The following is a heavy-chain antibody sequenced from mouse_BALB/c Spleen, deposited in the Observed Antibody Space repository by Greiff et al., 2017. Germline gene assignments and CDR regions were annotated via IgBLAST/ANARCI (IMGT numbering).Heavy chain of an antibody. J-gene: IGHJ1*01. CDR2: INPSNGRT. CDR1: GYTFTSYW. V-gene: IGHV1S81*02. D-gene: IGHD6-1*01. Sequence: QVQLQQPGAELVKPGASVKLSCKASGYTFTSYWMHWVKQRPGQGLEWIGEINPSNGRTNYNEKFKSKATLTVDKSSSTAYMQLSSLTSEDSAVYYCAGDATTSGYFDVWGAGTTVTVSS. CDR3: AGDATTSGYFDV.